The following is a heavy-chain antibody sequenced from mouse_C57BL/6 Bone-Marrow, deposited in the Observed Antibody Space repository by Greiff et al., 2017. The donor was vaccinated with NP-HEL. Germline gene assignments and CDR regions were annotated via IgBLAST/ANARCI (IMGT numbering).Heavy chain of an antibody. Sequence: QVQLQQPGAELVRPGTSVKLSCKASDYTFTSYWMHWVKQRPGQGLEWIGVIDPSDSYTNYNQKFKGKATLTVDTSSSTAYMQLSSLTSEDSAVYYCARPSYGNYLDYWGQGTTLTVSS. CDR2: IDPSDSYT. V-gene: IGHV1-59*01. D-gene: IGHD2-10*02. CDR3: ARPSYGNYLDY. J-gene: IGHJ2*01. CDR1: DYTFTSYW.